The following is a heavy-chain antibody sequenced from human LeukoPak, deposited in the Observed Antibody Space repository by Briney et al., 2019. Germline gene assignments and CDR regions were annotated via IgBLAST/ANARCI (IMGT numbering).Heavy chain of an antibody. V-gene: IGHV4-59*08. CDR3: ARHRELNWFDH. D-gene: IGHD2/OR15-2a*01. CDR1: GGSISSYY. J-gene: IGHJ5*02. Sequence: SETLSLTCTVSGGSISSYYWSWIRQPPGKGLEWIGYIYYSGSTNYNPSLKSRVTISVDTSKNQFSLKLSSVTAADTAVYYCARHRELNWFDHWGQGTLLTVSS. CDR2: IYYSGST.